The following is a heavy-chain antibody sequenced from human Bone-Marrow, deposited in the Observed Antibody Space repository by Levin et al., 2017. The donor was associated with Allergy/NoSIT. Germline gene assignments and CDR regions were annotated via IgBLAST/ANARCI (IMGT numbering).Heavy chain of an antibody. J-gene: IGHJ4*02. CDR3: ARMAAMTYFDF. V-gene: IGHV4-30-4*01. Sequence: LRLSCTVSGDSINNPDYYWSWIRQPPGKGLEWIGYIYNSGVTYYNPSLKSRLTFSIDTSEARFSLKLTSATAADTAIYYCARMAAMTYFDFWGQGVPVIVS. D-gene: IGHD2-2*01. CDR1: GDSINNPDYY. CDR2: IYNSGVT.